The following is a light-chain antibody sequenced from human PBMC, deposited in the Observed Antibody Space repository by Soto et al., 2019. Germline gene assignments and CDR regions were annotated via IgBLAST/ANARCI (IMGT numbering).Light chain of an antibody. J-gene: IGLJ2*01. V-gene: IGLV2-14*01. Sequence: QPVLTQPASVSGSPGQSITISCTGTSSDVGGYNYVSWYQQHPGKAPKLMIYEVSNRPSGVSNRFSGSKSGNTASLTISGLQAEDETDYYCSSYTRDSTVVFGGGTKLTVL. CDR1: SSDVGGYNY. CDR3: SSYTRDSTVV. CDR2: EVS.